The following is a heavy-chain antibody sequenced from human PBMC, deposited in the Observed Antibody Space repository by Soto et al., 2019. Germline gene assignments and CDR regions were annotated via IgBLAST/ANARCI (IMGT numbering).Heavy chain of an antibody. CDR3: AKGGYGDTHYYYGMDV. Sequence: EVQLLESGGGLVQPGGSLRLSCAASGFTFSSYAMSWVRQAPGKGLEWVSAISGSGGSTYYADSVKGRFTISRDNSKNTLYLQMNSLRAEDTAVYYCAKGGYGDTHYYYGMDVWGQGTTVTVSS. CDR2: ISGSGGST. CDR1: GFTFSSYA. V-gene: IGHV3-23*01. D-gene: IGHD4-17*01. J-gene: IGHJ6*02.